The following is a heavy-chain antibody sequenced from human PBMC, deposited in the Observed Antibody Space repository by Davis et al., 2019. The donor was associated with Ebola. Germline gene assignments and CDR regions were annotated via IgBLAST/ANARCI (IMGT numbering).Heavy chain of an antibody. CDR2: LYSGGTT. CDR3: AKESDYTRPFDY. V-gene: IGHV3-53*01. D-gene: IGHD4-11*01. CDR1: GFTVSNNY. Sequence: PGGSLRLSCAASGFTVSNNYMSWVRQAPGKGLEWVSVLYSGGTTYYADSVKGRFTISRDNSKNTLYLQMSGLRAADTALYYCAKESDYTRPFDYWGQGTLATVSS. J-gene: IGHJ4*02.